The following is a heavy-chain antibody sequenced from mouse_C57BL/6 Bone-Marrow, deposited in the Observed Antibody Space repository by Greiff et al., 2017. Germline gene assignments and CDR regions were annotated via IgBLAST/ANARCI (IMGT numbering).Heavy chain of an antibody. V-gene: IGHV1-12*01. CDR2: IYPGNGDT. Sequence: LQQSGAELVRPGASVKMSCKASGYTFTSYNMHWVMQTPRQGLEWIGAIYPGNGDTSYNQKFKGKATLTVDKSSSTAYMQLSSLTSEDSAVYFCARWGLLCYAMDYWGQGTSVTVSS. CDR1: GYTFTSYN. CDR3: ARWGLLCYAMDY. D-gene: IGHD2-1*01. J-gene: IGHJ4*01.